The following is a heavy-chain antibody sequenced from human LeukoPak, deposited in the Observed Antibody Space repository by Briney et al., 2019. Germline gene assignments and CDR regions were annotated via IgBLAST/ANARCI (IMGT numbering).Heavy chain of an antibody. Sequence: GGSLRLSCAASGFTFSSYWMHWVRQVPGKGLVWVSRIKSDGSSTYYADSVKGRFTISRDNAKNTLYLQMNSLRVEDTAVYYCARGPPGSDYWGQGTLVTVSS. V-gene: IGHV3-74*01. CDR1: GFTFSSYW. CDR2: IKSDGSST. CDR3: ARGPPGSDY. J-gene: IGHJ4*02.